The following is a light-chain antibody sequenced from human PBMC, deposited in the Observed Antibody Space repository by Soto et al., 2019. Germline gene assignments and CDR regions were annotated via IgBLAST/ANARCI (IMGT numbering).Light chain of an antibody. CDR1: QSVSTY. CDR2: DAS. CDR3: QQYSNRPPGIFT. Sequence: EIVLTQSPATLSLSPGERATLSCRASQSVSTYLAWYHQKHGQAPRRLIYDASHRAASIPASCSGSGSGTSFTLTNISLNPRNFAVYYCQQYSNRPPGIFTFGPGTKVDIK. V-gene: IGKV3-11*01. J-gene: IGKJ3*01.